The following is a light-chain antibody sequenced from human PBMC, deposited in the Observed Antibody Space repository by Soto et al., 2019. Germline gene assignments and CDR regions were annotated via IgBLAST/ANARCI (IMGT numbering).Light chain of an antibody. CDR1: SSNIGNNY. V-gene: IGLV1-47*02. Sequence: QLVLTQPPSASGTPGQRVTISCSGSSSNIGNNYVYWYQHLPGTAPKLLIYSNNQRPSGVPDRFSASKSGSSASLAISGLRSEDEADYYCQSYDSSLSGDVVFGGGTKLTVL. CDR3: QSYDSSLSGDVV. CDR2: SNN. J-gene: IGLJ2*01.